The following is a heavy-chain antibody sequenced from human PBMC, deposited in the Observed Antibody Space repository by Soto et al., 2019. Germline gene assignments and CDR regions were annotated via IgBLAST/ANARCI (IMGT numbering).Heavy chain of an antibody. CDR3: AKDLAIVVVVAATPFDY. CDR1: GFTFSSYA. V-gene: IGHV3-23*01. D-gene: IGHD2-15*01. CDR2: ISGSGGST. J-gene: IGHJ4*02. Sequence: GGSLRLSCAASGFTFSSYAMSWVRQAPGKGLEWVSAISGSGGSTYYADSVKGRFTISRDNSKNTLYLQMNSLRAEDTAVYYCAKDLAIVVVVAATPFDYWGQGTLVTV.